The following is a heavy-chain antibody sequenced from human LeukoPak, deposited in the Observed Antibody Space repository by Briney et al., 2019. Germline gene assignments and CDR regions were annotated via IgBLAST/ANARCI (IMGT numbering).Heavy chain of an antibody. CDR3: AREQIRFPDWFDP. CDR2: IYYSGST. V-gene: IGHV4-30-4*01. Sequence: SETLSLTCTVSGGSISSGDYYWSWIRQPPGKGLEWIGYIYYSGSTYYNPSLKSRVTISVDTSKNQFSLKLSSVTAADTAVYYCAREQIRFPDWFDPWGQGTLVTVSS. CDR1: GGSISSGDYY. J-gene: IGHJ5*02. D-gene: IGHD3-3*01.